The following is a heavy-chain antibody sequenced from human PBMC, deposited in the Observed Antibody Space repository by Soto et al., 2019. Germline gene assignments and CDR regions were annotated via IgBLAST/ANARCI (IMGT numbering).Heavy chain of an antibody. CDR3: AKGGAFGDFCHDY. CDR2: IGADGGTT. CDR1: GFTFSRFA. J-gene: IGHJ4*02. V-gene: IGHV3-23*01. D-gene: IGHD3-3*01. Sequence: EVQLLESGGGLVQPGGSLRLSCAASGFTFSRFAMSWVRQAPGKGLEWVSAIGADGGTTYYADSVEGRFTVSRENSKNTLYLQMDSLGAQDTAVYYCAKGGAFGDFCHDYWGQGTLVTVSS.